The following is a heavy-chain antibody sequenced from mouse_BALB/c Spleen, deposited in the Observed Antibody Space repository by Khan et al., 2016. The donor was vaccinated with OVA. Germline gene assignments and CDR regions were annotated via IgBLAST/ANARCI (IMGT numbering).Heavy chain of an antibody. CDR1: GFNIKDTY. J-gene: IGHJ1*01. V-gene: IGHV14-3*02. CDR3: AMIKGTYWCFDV. CDR2: IDPANGNT. D-gene: IGHD2-4*01. Sequence: VQLQQSGAELVKPGASVKLSCTASGFNIKDTYMHWVKQRPEQGLEWIGRIDPANGNTKYDPKFQGKATITADTSSNTAYLQLSSLTSEDTAVYYCAMIKGTYWCFDVWGAGTTVTVSS.